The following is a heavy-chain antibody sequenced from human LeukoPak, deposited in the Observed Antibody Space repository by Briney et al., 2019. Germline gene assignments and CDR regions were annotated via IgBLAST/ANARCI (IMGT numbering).Heavy chain of an antibody. D-gene: IGHD3-10*01. J-gene: IGHJ4*02. CDR3: ASSGSGSYSSGY. V-gene: IGHV4-61*02. Sequence: SETLSLTCTVSGGSISSGSYYWSWIRQPAGKGLEWIGRIYTSGSTNYNPSLKSRVTISVDTSKNQFSLKLSSVTAADTAVYYCASSGSGSYSSGYWGQGTLVTVSS. CDR1: GGSISSGSYY. CDR2: IYTSGST.